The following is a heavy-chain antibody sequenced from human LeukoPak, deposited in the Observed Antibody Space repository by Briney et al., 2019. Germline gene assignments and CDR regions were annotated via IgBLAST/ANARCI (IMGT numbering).Heavy chain of an antibody. J-gene: IGHJ4*02. CDR1: GGSISSYY. V-gene: IGHV4-59*01. CDR3: ASTSYYYGSGSYSFDY. D-gene: IGHD3-10*01. Sequence: PSETLSLTCTVSGGSISSYYWSWIRQPPGKGLEWIGYICYSGSTNYNPSLKSRVTISVDTSKNQFSLKLSSVTAADTAVYYCASTSYYYGSGSYSFDYWGQGTLVTVSS. CDR2: ICYSGST.